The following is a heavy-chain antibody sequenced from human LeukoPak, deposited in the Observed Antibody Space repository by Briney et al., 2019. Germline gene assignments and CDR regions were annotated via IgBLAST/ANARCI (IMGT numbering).Heavy chain of an antibody. Sequence: ASVKVSCKASGYTFTSYYMHWVRQAPGQGLEWLGIINPSGGSTSYAQKFQGRVTMTRDTSTSSVYMELSSLRSEDTAVYYCAKSNSAAGLTSYWYFDLWGRGTLVTVSS. CDR2: INPSGGST. D-gene: IGHD6-13*01. CDR1: GYTFTSYY. CDR3: AKSNSAAGLTSYWYFDL. J-gene: IGHJ2*01. V-gene: IGHV1-46*01.